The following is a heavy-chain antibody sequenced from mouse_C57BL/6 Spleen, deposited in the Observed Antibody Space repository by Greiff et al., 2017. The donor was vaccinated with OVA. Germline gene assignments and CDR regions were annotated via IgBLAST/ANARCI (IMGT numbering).Heavy chain of an antibody. CDR1: GYTFTDYY. CDR2: LYPGSGNT. D-gene: IGHD2-5*01. J-gene: IGHJ4*01. CDR3: AREAYYRNYGAMDY. Sequence: QVQLQQSGAELARPGASVKLSCKASGYTFTDYYINWVKQRPGQGLEWIAMLYPGSGNTYYNEKFKGKAKLTAEKSSSTAYMQLSSLTSEDSAVYFCAREAYYRNYGAMDYWGQGASVTVSS. V-gene: IGHV1-76*01.